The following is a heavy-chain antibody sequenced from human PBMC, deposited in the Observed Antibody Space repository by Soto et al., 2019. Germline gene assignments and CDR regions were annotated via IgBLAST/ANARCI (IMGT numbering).Heavy chain of an antibody. Sequence: GGSLRLSCAASGFTFSSYAMSWVRQAPGKGLEWVSAISGSGGSTYYADSVKGRFTISRDNSKNTLYLQMNSLRAEDTAVYYCAKDHSSLHYYDSSGYYPPAFDIWGQGTMVT. V-gene: IGHV3-23*01. J-gene: IGHJ3*02. CDR2: ISGSGGST. D-gene: IGHD3-22*01. CDR3: AKDHSSLHYYDSSGYYPPAFDI. CDR1: GFTFSSYA.